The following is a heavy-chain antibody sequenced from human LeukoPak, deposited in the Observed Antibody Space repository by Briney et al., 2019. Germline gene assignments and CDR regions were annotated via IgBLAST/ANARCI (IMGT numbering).Heavy chain of an antibody. J-gene: IGHJ5*02. D-gene: IGHD3-3*01. CDR1: GFTFSSYW. Sequence: PGGSLRLSCAASGFTFSSYWMSWVRQAPGKGLEGVAHIKQDGSEKYYVDSVKGRFTISRDNAKNSLYLQMNSLRAEDTAVYYCATENAYYDFWSGYYRNLNWFDPWGQGTLVTVSS. CDR2: IKQDGSEK. CDR3: ATENAYYDFWSGYYRNLNWFDP. V-gene: IGHV3-7*01.